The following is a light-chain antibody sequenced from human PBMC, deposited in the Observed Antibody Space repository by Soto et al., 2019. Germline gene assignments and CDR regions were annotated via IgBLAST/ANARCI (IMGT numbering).Light chain of an antibody. CDR2: KAS. CDR1: QSFSSW. V-gene: IGKV1-5*03. Sequence: DIPMTQSPSTLSASVGDRVTITCRASQSFSSWLAWYQQKPGKAPKLLIYKASSLESGVASRFSGSGSGTEFTLTISSLQPDDFATYYCQEYNSYAWTFGQGTKLEIK. J-gene: IGKJ2*02. CDR3: QEYNSYAWT.